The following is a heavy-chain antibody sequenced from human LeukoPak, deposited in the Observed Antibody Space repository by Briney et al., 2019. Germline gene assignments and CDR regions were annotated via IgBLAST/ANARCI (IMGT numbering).Heavy chain of an antibody. D-gene: IGHD3-9*01. CDR2: IWYDGSNK. V-gene: IGHV3-33*01. CDR1: GFTFSSYG. J-gene: IGHJ6*02. Sequence: GGSLRLSCAGYGFTFSSYGRHWVRQARGKGLEWVAVIWYDGSNKYYADSVKGRFTISRDNAKNTLYLQMYTQRVEDTAVYYRTRDLMDYDASTGLHHYYMDFWGQGTTVTVSS. CDR3: TRDLMDYDASTGLHHYYMDF.